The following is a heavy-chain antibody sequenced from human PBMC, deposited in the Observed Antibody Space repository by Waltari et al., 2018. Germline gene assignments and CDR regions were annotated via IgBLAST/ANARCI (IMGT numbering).Heavy chain of an antibody. D-gene: IGHD3-3*01. CDR3: ARGPGVDFWSGYYT. CDR2: INRSGST. Sequence: QVQLQQWGTGLLKPSETLSLTCAVYGGSFSGYYGTWIRQPPGKGLEWIGEINRSGSTNYNPSLKSRVTISVDTSKNEFSLNLSSVTAADTAVYYCARGPGVDFWSGYYTWGQGTLVTVSS. J-gene: IGHJ5*02. V-gene: IGHV4-34*01. CDR1: GGSFSGYY.